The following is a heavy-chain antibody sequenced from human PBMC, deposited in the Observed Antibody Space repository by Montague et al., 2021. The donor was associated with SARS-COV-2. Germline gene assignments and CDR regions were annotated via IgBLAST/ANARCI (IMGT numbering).Heavy chain of an antibody. V-gene: IGHV4-59*02. CDR3: VREREGSDIFDL. J-gene: IGHJ3*01. Sequence: SETLSLTCSVSGASVTSESWGWIRQTPGKGLEWIAYIYDTGIIDYHPSLRSRTIIAVDTSKNQLSLKLTSVSAADTAVYFCVREREGSDIFDLWGQGTMVTVSS. CDR1: GASVTSES. D-gene: IGHD2-21*01. CDR2: IYDTGII.